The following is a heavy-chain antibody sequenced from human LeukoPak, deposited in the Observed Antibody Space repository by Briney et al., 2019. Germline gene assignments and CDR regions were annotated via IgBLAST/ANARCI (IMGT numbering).Heavy chain of an antibody. J-gene: IGHJ5*02. Sequence: SETLSLTCAVYGGSFSGYYWSWIRQPPGKGLEWIGEINHSGSTNYNPFLKSRVTISVDTSKNQFSLKLSSVTAADTAVYYCARGVGFDPWGQGTLVTVSS. CDR2: INHSGST. CDR3: ARGVGFDP. V-gene: IGHV4-34*01. CDR1: GGSFSGYY.